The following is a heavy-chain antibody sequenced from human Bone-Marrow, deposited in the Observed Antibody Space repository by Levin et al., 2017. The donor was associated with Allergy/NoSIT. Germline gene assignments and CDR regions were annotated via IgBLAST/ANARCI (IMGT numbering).Heavy chain of an antibody. CDR2: IIPIFGTA. D-gene: IGHD2-2*02. CDR1: GGTFSSYA. CDR3: ARKLSSTSCYTPWDWFDH. J-gene: IGHJ5*02. V-gene: IGHV1-69*06. Sequence: SVKVSCKASGGTFSSYAISWVRQAPGQGLEWMGGIIPIFGTANYAQKFQGRVTITADKSTSTAYMELSSLRSEDTAVYYCARKLSSTSCYTPWDWFDHWGKGTLVTVSS.